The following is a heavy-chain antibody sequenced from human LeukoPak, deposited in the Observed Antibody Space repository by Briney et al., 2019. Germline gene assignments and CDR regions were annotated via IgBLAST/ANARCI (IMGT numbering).Heavy chain of an antibody. CDR2: ISSSSSTI. V-gene: IGHV3-48*01. CDR1: GFTFSSYS. D-gene: IGHD5-12*01. Sequence: GGSLRLSCAASGFTFSSYSMNWVRQAPGKGPEWVSYISSSSSTIYYADSVKGRFTISRDNAKNSLYLQMNSLRAEDTAVYYCARGGYDTYYYYYYYMDVWGKGTTVTVSS. J-gene: IGHJ6*03. CDR3: ARGGYDTYYYYYYYMDV.